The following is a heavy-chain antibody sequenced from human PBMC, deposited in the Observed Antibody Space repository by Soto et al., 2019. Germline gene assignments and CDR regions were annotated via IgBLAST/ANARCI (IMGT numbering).Heavy chain of an antibody. V-gene: IGHV3-11*01. CDR3: ARGGASLTTPFDY. CDR1: GFAFSDPY. CDR2: ISSSGSTI. Sequence: QVQLVESGGGLVKPGGSLRLSCAASGFAFSDPYMSWIRQAPGKGLEWISYISSSGSTIYYADSVKGRFTISRDNAKNPLYLKRAGLTADDTAVYNGARGGASLTTPFDYWGQGTQVTVSS. D-gene: IGHD1-1*01. J-gene: IGHJ4*02.